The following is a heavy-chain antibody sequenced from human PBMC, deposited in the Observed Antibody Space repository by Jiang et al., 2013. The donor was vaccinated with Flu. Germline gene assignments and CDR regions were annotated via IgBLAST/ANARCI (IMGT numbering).Heavy chain of an antibody. J-gene: IGHJ6*02. CDR2: IFHSGST. CDR3: ARHYLDTNGFSYHYYPLDV. CDR1: GDSLISGHHY. V-gene: IGHV4-39*01. Sequence: CTVSGDSLISGHHYWGWIRQPPGKGLEWIGSIFHSGSTSYNPSLQSRITISVDTSKNQFSLKLSSVTAADTAVYYCARHYLDTNGFSYHYYPLDVWGQGTTVTVSS. D-gene: IGHD2-8*01.